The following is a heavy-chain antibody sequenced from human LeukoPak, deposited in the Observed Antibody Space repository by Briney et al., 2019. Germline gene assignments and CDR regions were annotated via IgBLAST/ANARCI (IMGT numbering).Heavy chain of an antibody. CDR1: GFTFSSYS. Sequence: PGGSLRLSCAASGFTFSSYSMNWVRQDPGKGLEWVSSISSSSNFIYYADSVKGRFTITRDNAKNSLYLQMNSLRAEDTAVYYCARAISDYDASDIWGQGTMVTVSS. J-gene: IGHJ3*02. V-gene: IGHV3-21*01. CDR2: ISSSSNFI. CDR3: ARAISDYDASDI. D-gene: IGHD4-17*01.